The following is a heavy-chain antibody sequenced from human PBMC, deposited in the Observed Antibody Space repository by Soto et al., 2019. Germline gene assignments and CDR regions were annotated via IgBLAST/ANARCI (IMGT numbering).Heavy chain of an antibody. CDR1: GYTFTSYG. Sequence: QVQLVQSGAEVKKPGASVKVSCKASGYTFTSYGIRWVRQAPGQGLEWMGWISAYNGNTNYAQMLQGRATMTTDTSTSTAYMERRSLRSDDTAVYYCARWDVSAVGFGELAGTFDYWGQGTLVTVSS. D-gene: IGHD3-10*01. CDR3: ARWDVSAVGFGELAGTFDY. J-gene: IGHJ4*02. V-gene: IGHV1-18*01. CDR2: ISAYNGNT.